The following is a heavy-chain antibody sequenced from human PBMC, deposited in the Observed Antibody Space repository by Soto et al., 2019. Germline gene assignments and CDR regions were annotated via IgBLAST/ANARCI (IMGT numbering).Heavy chain of an antibody. Sequence: XSVKVSCKASVYTFTSYAMHWVRQAPGQRLEWMGWINAGNGNTKYSQKFQGRVTITRDTSASTAYMELSSLRSEDTAVYYCARDLYREGFDYWGQGTRVTVSS. D-gene: IGHD1-26*01. CDR1: VYTFTSYA. CDR3: ARDLYREGFDY. CDR2: INAGNGNT. J-gene: IGHJ4*02. V-gene: IGHV1-3*01.